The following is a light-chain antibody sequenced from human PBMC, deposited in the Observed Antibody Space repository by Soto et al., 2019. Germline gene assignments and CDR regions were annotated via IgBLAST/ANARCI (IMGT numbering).Light chain of an antibody. Sequence: ILMTQSPSLLSASPGDRVTISCRVSQGISSYLAWYQQKPGKAPELLIYAASTLQSGVPSRFSGSGSGTEFTLTISSLQPDDFATYYCQHYNSYSEAFGQGTKVDIK. J-gene: IGKJ1*01. CDR1: QGISSY. V-gene: IGKV1D-8*02. CDR3: QHYNSYSEA. CDR2: AAS.